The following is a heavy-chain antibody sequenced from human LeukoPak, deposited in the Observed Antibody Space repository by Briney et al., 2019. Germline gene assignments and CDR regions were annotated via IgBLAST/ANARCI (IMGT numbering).Heavy chain of an antibody. CDR3: ARGASGYSYG. V-gene: IGHV4-59*01. D-gene: IGHD5-18*01. CDR1: GGSFSSYY. J-gene: IGHJ4*02. Sequence: PSETLSLTCAVYGGSFSSYYWSWIRQPPGKGLEWIGYIYYSGSTNYNPSLKSRVTITIDTSKNQFSLNLSSVTAADTAVYYCARGASGYSYGWGQGTLVTVSS. CDR2: IYYSGST.